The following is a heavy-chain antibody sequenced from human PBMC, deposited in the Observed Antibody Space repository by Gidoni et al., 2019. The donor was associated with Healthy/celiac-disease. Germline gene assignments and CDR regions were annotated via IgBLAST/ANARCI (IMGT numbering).Heavy chain of an antibody. V-gene: IGHV4-34*01. D-gene: IGHD3-10*01. CDR3: ARGYGGPFDY. Sequence: QVQLQQWGAGLLKPSETLSLTCAVYGGSFSGYYWSWIRQPPGKGLEWIGEINHSGSTNYNPSLKSRVTISVDTSKNQFSLKLSSVTAADTAVYYCARGYGGPFDYWGQGTLVTVSS. CDR2: INHSGST. J-gene: IGHJ4*02. CDR1: GGSFSGYY.